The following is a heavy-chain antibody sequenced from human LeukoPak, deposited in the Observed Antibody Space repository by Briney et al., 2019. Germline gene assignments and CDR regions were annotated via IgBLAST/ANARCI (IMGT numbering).Heavy chain of an antibody. D-gene: IGHD6-19*01. CDR3: ATSPSGWGTYHYMTV. CDR1: GFILSTSE. CDR2: IASDGTI. J-gene: IGHJ6*03. V-gene: IGHV3-48*03. Sequence: GGSLRLSCVASGFILSTSEMNWVRQAPGKGLEWVSFIASDGTIYYADSVKGRFTLSRDNAKNSLYLQMNSLRSEDSAVYYCATSPSGWGTYHYMTVWGKGTMVTISS.